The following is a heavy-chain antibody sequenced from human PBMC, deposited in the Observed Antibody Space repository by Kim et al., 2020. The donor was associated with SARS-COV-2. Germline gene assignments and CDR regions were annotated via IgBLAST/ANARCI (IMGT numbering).Heavy chain of an antibody. D-gene: IGHD6-13*01. CDR1: GFTFSTYN. Sequence: GGSLRLSCAASGFTFSTYNMNWVRLAPGKGLEWIASISSSSTYIYYKDSVKGRFTISRDNARNSLYLQMNNLRAEDTAVYYCAKGAINQQLVRIFDPWG. CDR2: ISSSSTYI. V-gene: IGHV3-21*01. J-gene: IGHJ5*02. CDR3: AKGAINQQLVRIFDP.